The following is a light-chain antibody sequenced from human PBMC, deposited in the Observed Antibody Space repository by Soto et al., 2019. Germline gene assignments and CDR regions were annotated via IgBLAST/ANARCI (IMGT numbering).Light chain of an antibody. CDR1: TGAVTSGYY. Sequence: QAVVTQEPSLTVSPGGTVTLTCAPTTGAVTSGYYPNWFQLKPGQAPTTLIYSTNNKHSWTPARFSGSLLGGKAALTLSGAQPEDEGDYHCLLFYSGPWVFGGGTQLTVL. CDR3: LLFYSGPWV. CDR2: STN. J-gene: IGLJ3*02. V-gene: IGLV7-43*01.